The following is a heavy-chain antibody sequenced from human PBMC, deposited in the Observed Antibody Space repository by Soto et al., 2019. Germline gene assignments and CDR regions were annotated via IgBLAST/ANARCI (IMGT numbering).Heavy chain of an antibody. Sequence: GGSLRLSCAASGFTFSSYAMSWVRQAPGKGLEWVSAISGSGGSTYYADSVKGRFTISRDNSKNTLYLQMNSLRAEDTAVYYCSKDPEQLVRIRYYRMDVWGQGTTVTVSS. V-gene: IGHV3-23*01. CDR1: GFTFSSYA. CDR3: SKDPEQLVRIRYYRMDV. CDR2: ISGSGGST. J-gene: IGHJ6*02. D-gene: IGHD6-6*01.